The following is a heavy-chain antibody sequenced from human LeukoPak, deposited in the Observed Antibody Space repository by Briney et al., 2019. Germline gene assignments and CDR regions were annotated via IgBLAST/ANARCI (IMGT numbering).Heavy chain of an antibody. V-gene: IGHV1-8*01. CDR3: ARGPPNWGFDF. CDR1: GYTFTSYD. CDR2: VSPNSGNT. Sequence: ASVKVSCKASGYTFTSYDINWVRQVTGQGLEWMGWVSPNSGNTGYAQKFQGRVTMTRNTFINTAYMELSSLKSEDTAVYYCARGPPNWGFDFWGQGTLVTVSS. J-gene: IGHJ4*02. D-gene: IGHD7-27*01.